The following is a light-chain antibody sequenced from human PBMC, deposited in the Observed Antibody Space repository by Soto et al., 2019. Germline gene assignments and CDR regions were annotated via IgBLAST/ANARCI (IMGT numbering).Light chain of an antibody. CDR3: QQRSDWPSIT. CDR2: DAS. Sequence: EVVFTQSPGTLSLSPGERTTLSCSASQSVSNYLAWYQHKPGQAPRLLICDASSRATGIPARFSGSGSGTDFTLTISSLESEDSAVYYCQQRSDWPSITFGQGTRLEIK. CDR1: QSVSNY. V-gene: IGKV3-11*01. J-gene: IGKJ5*01.